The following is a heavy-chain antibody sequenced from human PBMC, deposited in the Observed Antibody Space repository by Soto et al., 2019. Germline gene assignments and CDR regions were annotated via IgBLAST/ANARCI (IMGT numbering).Heavy chain of an antibody. J-gene: IGHJ4*02. D-gene: IGHD5-18*01. CDR1: GFTFSSYG. CDR2: IWYDGSNK. CDR3: ARDGIVDTAMNFDY. Sequence: LRLSCAASGFTFSSYGMHWVRQAPGKGLEGVAVIWYDGSNKYYADSVKGRFTISRDNSKNTLYLQMNSLRAEDTAVYYCARDGIVDTAMNFDYWGQGTLVTVSS. V-gene: IGHV3-33*01.